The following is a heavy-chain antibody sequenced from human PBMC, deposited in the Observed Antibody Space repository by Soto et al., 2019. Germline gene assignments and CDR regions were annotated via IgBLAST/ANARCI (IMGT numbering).Heavy chain of an antibody. CDR3: ARTSPSGTRFDY. D-gene: IGHD1-1*01. CDR2: VYHSGST. V-gene: IGHV4-4*02. Sequence: QVQLQESGPGLVKPSGTLSLTCAVSGGSISTSNWWSWVRQPPGKGLEWIGEVYHSGSTNYNPSCKSRVAMSVEKSQNPFSLKWISVTAADTALYYCARTSPSGTRFDYWGQGSLVTVSS. CDR1: GGSISTSNW. J-gene: IGHJ4*02.